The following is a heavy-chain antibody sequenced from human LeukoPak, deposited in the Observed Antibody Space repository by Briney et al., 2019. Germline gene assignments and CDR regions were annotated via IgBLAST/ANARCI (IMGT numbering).Heavy chain of an antibody. V-gene: IGHV4-59*12. Sequence: SETLSLTCTVSGGSISSYYWSWIRQPPGKGLEWIGYIYYSGSTNYNPSLKSRVTISVDTSKNHFSLKLSSLTAADTALYYCTRLPACLYSGNYVRRTYSSRRYYCYYTDVWGKATTVTLSS. CDR2: IYYSGST. CDR1: GGSISSYY. CDR3: TRLPACLYSGNYVRRTYSSRRYYCYYTDV. J-gene: IGHJ6*03. D-gene: IGHD1-26*01.